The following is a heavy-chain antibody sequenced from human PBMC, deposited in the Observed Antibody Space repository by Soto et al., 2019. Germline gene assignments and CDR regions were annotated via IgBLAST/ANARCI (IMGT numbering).Heavy chain of an antibody. D-gene: IGHD1-7*01. CDR2: ISSSGDRT. V-gene: IGHV3-23*01. CDR3: ARRARTATTNWGAFDI. CDR1: AFSFSSHA. Sequence: PGGSLRLSCAVSAFSFSSHAMNWVRQAPGKGLEWVSAISSSGDRTYYADSVKGRFTISRDNSNNTLFLQMNSLRADDAAVYYCARRARTATTNWGAFDIWGQGTMVTVSS. J-gene: IGHJ3*02.